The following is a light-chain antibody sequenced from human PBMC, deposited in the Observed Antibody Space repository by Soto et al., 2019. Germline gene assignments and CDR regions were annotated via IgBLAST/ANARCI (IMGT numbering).Light chain of an antibody. CDR2: GAS. J-gene: IGKJ1*01. V-gene: IGKV3-20*01. CDR1: QSVSNNY. Sequence: GLIQTTGTLSLSPGERATLSWRASQSVSNNYLAWYQQKSGQAPRLLIYGASNRVTGIPDRFSGSGSGTEFTLTISSLQPDDFATYYCQHYNSYSDAFGQGTKVDIK. CDR3: QHYNSYSDA.